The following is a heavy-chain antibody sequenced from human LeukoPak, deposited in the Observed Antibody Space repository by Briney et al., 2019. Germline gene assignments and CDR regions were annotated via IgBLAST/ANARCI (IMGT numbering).Heavy chain of an antibody. Sequence: SETLSLTCRVSGASINSGSNYWGWIRQPPGKTLEWIGSIYSSGSTYYNPSLKSRVTISVDTSKNQFSLKLSSVTAADTAVYYCARVGIVGATGGGYWGQGTLVTVSS. CDR1: GASINSGSNY. CDR2: IYSSGST. J-gene: IGHJ4*02. CDR3: ARVGIVGATGGGY. D-gene: IGHD1-26*01. V-gene: IGHV4-39*07.